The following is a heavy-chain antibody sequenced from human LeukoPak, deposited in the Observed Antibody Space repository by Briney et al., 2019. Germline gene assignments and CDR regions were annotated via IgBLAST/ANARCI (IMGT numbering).Heavy chain of an antibody. CDR1: GFTFNSYA. CDR2: ISFDGNNT. J-gene: IGHJ4*02. V-gene: IGHV3-30*04. CDR3: ARDVSSSWYYLDY. Sequence: PGGSLRLSCAASGFTFNSYAMHWVRQAPGKGPEWLALISFDGNNTYYTDSVRGRFTISRDNSQNTMDLQMNSLRPEDTAIYYCARDVSSSWYYLDYWGQGALVTVSS. D-gene: IGHD6-13*01.